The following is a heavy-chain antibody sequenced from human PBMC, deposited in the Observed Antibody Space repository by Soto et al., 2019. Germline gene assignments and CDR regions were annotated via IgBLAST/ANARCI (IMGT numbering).Heavy chain of an antibody. J-gene: IGHJ4*02. V-gene: IGHV2-5*02. D-gene: IGHD5-12*01. CDR3: AHKGDGYRGFKY. CDR1: GFSLSTSGVG. Sequence: QITLKESGPTLVKPTQTLTLTRTLSGFSLSTSGVGVGWIRQPPGKALEWLALIYWDDDKRYSPFLKSRLTITKDTSKNQVVLTLTNMDPVDTATYYCAHKGDGYRGFKYWGQGTLVTVSS. CDR2: IYWDDDK.